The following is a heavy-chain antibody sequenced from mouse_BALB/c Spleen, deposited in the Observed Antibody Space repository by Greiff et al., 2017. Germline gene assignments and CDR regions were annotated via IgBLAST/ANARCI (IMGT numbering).Heavy chain of an antibody. CDR1: GFSLTGYG. Sequence: VKLQQSGPGLVAPSQSLSITCTVSGFSLTGYGVNWVRQPPGKGLEWLGMIWGDGSTDYNSALKSRLSISKDNSKSQVFLKMNSLQTDDTAMYYCARNFITTVPGVAYWGQGTLVTVSA. V-gene: IGHV2-6-7*01. CDR3: ARNFITTVPGVAY. D-gene: IGHD1-1*01. J-gene: IGHJ3*01. CDR2: IWGDGST.